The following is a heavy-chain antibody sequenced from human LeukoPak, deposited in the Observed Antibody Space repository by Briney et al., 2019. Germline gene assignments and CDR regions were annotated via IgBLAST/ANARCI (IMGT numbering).Heavy chain of an antibody. V-gene: IGHV1-69*04. D-gene: IGHD5-18*01. CDR2: IIPILGIA. CDR1: GGTFSSYA. CDR3: ARGRYSYGLDY. J-gene: IGHJ4*02. Sequence: GSSVKVSCKASGGTFSSYAISWVRQAPGQGLEWMGRIIPILGIANYAQKFQGRVTITADKSTSTAYMELSSLRSEDTAVYYCARGRYSYGLDYWGQGTLVTVSS.